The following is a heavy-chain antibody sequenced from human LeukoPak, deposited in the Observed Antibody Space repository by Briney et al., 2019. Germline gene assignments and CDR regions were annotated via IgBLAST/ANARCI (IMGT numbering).Heavy chain of an antibody. CDR3: ARRWVGALGDAFDI. J-gene: IGHJ3*02. D-gene: IGHD1-26*01. CDR1: GGSFSGYY. CDR2: INHSGST. V-gene: IGHV4-34*01. Sequence: PSETLSLTCAVYGGSFSGYYWSWIRQPPGKGPEWIGEINHSGSTNYNPSLKSRVTISVDTSKNQFSLKLSSVTAADTAVYYCARRWVGALGDAFDIWGQGTMVTVSS.